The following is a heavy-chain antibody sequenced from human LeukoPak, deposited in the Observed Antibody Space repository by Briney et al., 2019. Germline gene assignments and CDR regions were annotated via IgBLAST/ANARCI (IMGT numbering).Heavy chain of an antibody. J-gene: IGHJ5*02. D-gene: IGHD3-9*01. V-gene: IGHV4-39*07. CDR1: GGSISSSSYY. CDR3: ARDFVLRYFDWLHWFDP. Sequence: ASETLSLTCTVSGGSISSSSYYWGWIRQPPGKGLEWIRSIYYSGSTYYNPSLKSRVTISVDTSKNQFSLKLSSVTAADTAVYYCARDFVLRYFDWLHWFDPWGQGTLVTVSS. CDR2: IYYSGST.